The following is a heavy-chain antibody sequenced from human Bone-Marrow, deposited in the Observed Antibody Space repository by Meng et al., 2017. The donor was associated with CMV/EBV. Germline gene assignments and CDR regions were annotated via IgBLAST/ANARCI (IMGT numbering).Heavy chain of an antibody. J-gene: IGHJ4*02. Sequence: GFSFNTYSLLWVRQAPGKGLEYVSTISSSGAYIYYADSVKGRFTISRDNAENSLYLQMNSLRDEDSAVYYCARARGGCTSTSCYSDRWGQGTLVTVSS. CDR2: ISSSGAYI. CDR3: ARARGGCTSTSCYSDR. V-gene: IGHV3-21*01. CDR1: GFSFNTYS. D-gene: IGHD2-2*01.